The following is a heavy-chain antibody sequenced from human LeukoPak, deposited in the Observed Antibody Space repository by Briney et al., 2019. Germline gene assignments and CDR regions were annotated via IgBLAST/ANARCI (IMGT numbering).Heavy chain of an antibody. D-gene: IGHD3-9*01. Sequence: ASVKVSCKASGYTFTGYYMHWVRQAPGQGLEWMGWINPNSGGTNYAQTFQGRVTMTTDTSISTVYMELSRLRSDDTAVYYCARGYYDILIGHYYYYMDVWGKGTTVTISS. V-gene: IGHV1-2*02. CDR2: INPNSGGT. CDR1: GYTFTGYY. J-gene: IGHJ6*03. CDR3: ARGYYDILIGHYYYYMDV.